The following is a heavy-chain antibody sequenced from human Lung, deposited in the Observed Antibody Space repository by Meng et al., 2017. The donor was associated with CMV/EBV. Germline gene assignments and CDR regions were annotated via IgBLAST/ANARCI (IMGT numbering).Heavy chain of an antibody. V-gene: IGHV3-30*02. CDR2: IRFDASNK. J-gene: IGHJ6*02. CDR1: GFTFNTYA. CDR3: VKGIYPRTYYYYYSGLDV. Sequence: GESLKISCAASGFTFNTYAMHWVRQAPGKGLEWVAFIRFDASNKYYADSVKGRFTISRDNFKNTLFLQMNSLRPEDTAVYYCVKGIYPRTYYYYYSGLDVWGQGTSVTVSS. D-gene: IGHD1-7*01.